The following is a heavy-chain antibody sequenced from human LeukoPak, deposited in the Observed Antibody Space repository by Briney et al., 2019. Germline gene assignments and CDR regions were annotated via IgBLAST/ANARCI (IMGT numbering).Heavy chain of an antibody. CDR2: ISSSGSTI. CDR1: GFTFSSYE. CDR3: ASARGPYGDYAGGYFDY. J-gene: IGHJ4*02. V-gene: IGHV3-48*03. D-gene: IGHD4-17*01. Sequence: PGGSLRLSCAASGFTFSSYEMNWVRQAPGKGLEWVPYISSSGSTIYYAGSVKGRFTISRDNAKNSLYLQMNSLRAEDTAVYYCASARGPYGDYAGGYFDYWGQGTLVTVSS.